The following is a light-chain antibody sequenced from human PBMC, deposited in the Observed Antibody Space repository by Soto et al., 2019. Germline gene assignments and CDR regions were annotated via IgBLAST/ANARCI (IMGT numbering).Light chain of an antibody. CDR1: QDISNY. CDR2: DAS. V-gene: IGKV1-33*01. Sequence: DIQMTQSPSSLSASVGDRVTITCQASQDISNYLNWYQQKPGKAPKLLIYDASNLETGVPSRFNGTGSGTDFIFTISSLHSLAIAIYCCQQFDNPPPLTFGGGTNVEIK. J-gene: IGKJ4*01. CDR3: QQFDNPPPLT.